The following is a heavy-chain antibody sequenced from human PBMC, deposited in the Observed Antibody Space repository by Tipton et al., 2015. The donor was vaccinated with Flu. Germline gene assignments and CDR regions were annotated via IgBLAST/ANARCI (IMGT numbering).Heavy chain of an antibody. CDR2: INHSGST. CDR1: GGSFSGYY. Sequence: TLSLTCAVYGGSFSGYYWSWIRQPPGKGLEWIGEINHSGSTNYNPSLKSRVTISVDTSKNQFSLKLSSVTAADTAVYYCARRLWSGYPDVWGKGTTVTVS. CDR3: ARRLWSGYPDV. D-gene: IGHD3-3*01. V-gene: IGHV4-34*01. J-gene: IGHJ6*03.